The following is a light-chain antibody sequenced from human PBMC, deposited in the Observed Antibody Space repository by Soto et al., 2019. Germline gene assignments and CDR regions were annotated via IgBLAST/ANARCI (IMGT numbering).Light chain of an antibody. J-gene: IGLJ2*01. CDR2: DND. CDR3: QSYDSSLRVV. CDR1: SSNIGAGYD. V-gene: IGLV1-40*01. Sequence: QSVLTQPPSVSGAPGQRVTISCTGSSSNIGAGYDVHWYQQLPGTAPQPLIYDNDNRPSWVPDRFSGSKSGTSASLAIAGLQAEDEADYYCQSYDSSLRVVFGGGTKLTVL.